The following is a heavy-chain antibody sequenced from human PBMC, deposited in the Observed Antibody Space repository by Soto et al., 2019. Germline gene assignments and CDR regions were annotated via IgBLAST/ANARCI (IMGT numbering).Heavy chain of an antibody. Sequence: VASVKVSCKASGYTFTSYGISWVRQAPGQGLEWMGWISAYNGNTNYAQKLQGRVTMTTDTSTSTAYMELRSLRSDDTAVYYCAREGETYYVFWSGYGSPLFDPWGQGTLVTVSS. CDR2: ISAYNGNT. CDR3: AREGETYYVFWSGYGSPLFDP. CDR1: GYTFTSYG. J-gene: IGHJ5*02. D-gene: IGHD3-3*01. V-gene: IGHV1-18*01.